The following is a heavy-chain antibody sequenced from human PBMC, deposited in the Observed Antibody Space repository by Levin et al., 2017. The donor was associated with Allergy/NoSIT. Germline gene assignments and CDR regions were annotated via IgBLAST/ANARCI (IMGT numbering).Heavy chain of an antibody. D-gene: IGHD6-13*01. J-gene: IGHJ4*02. V-gene: IGHV3-48*02. CDR3: ARDRLAAAGTIDY. Sequence: GESLKISCAASGFTFSSYSMNWVRQAPGKGLEWVSYISSSSSTIYYADSVKGRFTISRDNAKNSLYLQMNSLRDEDTAVYYCARDRLAAAGTIDYWGQGTLVTVSS. CDR2: ISSSSSTI. CDR1: GFTFSSYS.